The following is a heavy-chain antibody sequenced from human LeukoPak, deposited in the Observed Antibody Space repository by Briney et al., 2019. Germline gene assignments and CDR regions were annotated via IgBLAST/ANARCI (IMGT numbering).Heavy chain of an antibody. CDR3: ARVVTAHMDV. CDR2: ISNSSSYI. CDR1: GFTFSSYS. J-gene: IGHJ6*02. V-gene: IGHV3-21*01. D-gene: IGHD2-21*02. Sequence: GGSLRLSCAASGFTFSSYSMNWVRQAPGKGLEWVSSISNSSSYIYYADSVKGRFTISRDNAKNSLYLQMNSLRAEDTAVYYCARVVTAHMDVWGQGTTVTVSS.